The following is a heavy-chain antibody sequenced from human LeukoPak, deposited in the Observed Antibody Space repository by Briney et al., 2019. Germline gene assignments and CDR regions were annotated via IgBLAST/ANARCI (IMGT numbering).Heavy chain of an antibody. Sequence: QSGRSLRLSCAASGFTFDDYAMHWVRQAPGKGLEWVSGISWNSGSIGYADSVKGRFTISRDNAKNSLYLQMNSLRAEDTALYYCAKGGFIDGGYGKYYFDYWGQGTLVTVSS. D-gene: IGHD5-12*01. J-gene: IGHJ4*02. CDR2: ISWNSGSI. CDR1: GFTFDDYA. CDR3: AKGGFIDGGYGKYYFDY. V-gene: IGHV3-9*01.